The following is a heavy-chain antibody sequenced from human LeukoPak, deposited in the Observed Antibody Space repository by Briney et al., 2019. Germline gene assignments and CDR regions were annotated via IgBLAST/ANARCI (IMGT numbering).Heavy chain of an antibody. D-gene: IGHD3-9*01. J-gene: IGHJ6*02. Sequence: PGGSLRLSCAASGFTFSSYAMSWVRQAPGKGLEWVSAISGSGGSTYYADSVKGRFTISRDNSKNTLYLQMNSLRGGDTAVYYWAKLMNVLRYFGWLLPRDYEYFGKDVWGQGTTVTVSS. CDR3: AKLMNVLRYFGWLLPRDYEYFGKDV. CDR2: ISGSGGST. CDR1: GFTFSSYA. V-gene: IGHV3-23*01.